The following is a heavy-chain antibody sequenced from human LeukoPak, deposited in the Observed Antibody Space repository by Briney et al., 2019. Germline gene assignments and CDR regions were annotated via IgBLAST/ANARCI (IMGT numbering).Heavy chain of an antibody. V-gene: IGHV1-69*05. J-gene: IGHJ4*02. Sequence: SVKVSCKAFGGSFSSEAISWVRQAPGQGLEWMGGIIPIFGTPNYAQKFQGRVTITTDESTSTAYMEVSSLRSEDTAGYYCGRKAGDCGGGSCYSIDYWGQGTLVTVSS. CDR1: GGSFSSEA. CDR3: GRKAGDCGGGSCYSIDY. CDR2: IIPIFGTP. D-gene: IGHD2-15*01.